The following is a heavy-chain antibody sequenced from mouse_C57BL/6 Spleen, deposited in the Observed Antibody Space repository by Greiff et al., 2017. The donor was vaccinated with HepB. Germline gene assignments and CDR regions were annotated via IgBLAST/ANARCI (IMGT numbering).Heavy chain of an antibody. CDR3: TRLRRPAYAMDY. V-gene: IGHV14-4*01. D-gene: IGHD2-4*01. Sequence: VQLQQSGAELVRPGASVKLSCTASGFNIKDDYMHWVKQRPEQGLEWIGWIDPENGDTEYASKFQGKATITADTSSNTAYLQLSSLTSEDTAVYYCTRLRRPAYAMDYWGQGTSVTVSS. J-gene: IGHJ4*01. CDR1: GFNIKDDY. CDR2: IDPENGDT.